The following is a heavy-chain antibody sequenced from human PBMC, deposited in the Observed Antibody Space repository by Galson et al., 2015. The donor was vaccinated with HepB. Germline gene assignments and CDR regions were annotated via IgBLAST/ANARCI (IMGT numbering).Heavy chain of an antibody. J-gene: IGHJ4*02. Sequence: SLSLSGAASGFTFSSYSMNWVRQAPGKGLEWVSSISSSSSYIYYADSVKGRFTISRDNAKNSLYLQMNSLRAEDTAVYYRARTRGYSYGTIDYWGQGTLVTVSS. D-gene: IGHD5-18*01. CDR2: ISSSSSYI. V-gene: IGHV3-21*01. CDR1: GFTFSSYS. CDR3: ARTRGYSYGTIDY.